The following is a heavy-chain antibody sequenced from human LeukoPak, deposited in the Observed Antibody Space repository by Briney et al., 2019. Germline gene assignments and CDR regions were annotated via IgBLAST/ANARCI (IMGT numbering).Heavy chain of an antibody. CDR1: GGSFSGYY. D-gene: IGHD3-22*01. CDR3: ARQKRITMIVVVGFDY. CDR2: INHSGST. Sequence: SETLSLTCAVYGGSFSGYYWSWIRQPPGKGLEWIGEINHSGSTNYNPSLKSRVTISVDTSKNQFSLKLSSVTAADTAVYYCARQKRITMIVVVGFDYWGQGTLVTVSS. J-gene: IGHJ4*02. V-gene: IGHV4-34*01.